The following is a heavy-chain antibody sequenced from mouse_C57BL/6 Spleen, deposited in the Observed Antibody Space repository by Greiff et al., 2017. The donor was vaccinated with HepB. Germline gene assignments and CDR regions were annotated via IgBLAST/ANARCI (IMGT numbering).Heavy chain of an antibody. CDR3: ARGYYGRGYYFDY. J-gene: IGHJ2*01. Sequence: VKLQQSGAELVRPGSSVKLSCKASGYTFTSYWMHWVKQRPIQGLEWIGNIDPSDSETHYNQKFKDKATLTVDKSSSTAYMQLSSLTSEDSAVYYCARGYYGRGYYFDYWGQGTTLTVSS. CDR2: IDPSDSET. V-gene: IGHV1-52*01. CDR1: GYTFTSYW. D-gene: IGHD1-1*01.